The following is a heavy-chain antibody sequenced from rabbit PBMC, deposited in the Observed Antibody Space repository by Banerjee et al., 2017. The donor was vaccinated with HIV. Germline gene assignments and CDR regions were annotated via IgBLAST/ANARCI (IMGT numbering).Heavy chain of an antibody. J-gene: IGHJ4*01. CDR1: GFSLSSYW. Sequence: QEQLVESGGGLVQPEGSLTLTCKASGFSLSSYWMSWVRQAPGKGLEWIGIIYAGKSSTDYASWVNGRFTISRSTSLHTVTLQMTSLTAADTATYFCARDLAAVTGWNFNLWGPGTLVTVS. CDR3: ARDLAAVTGWNFNL. D-gene: IGHD7-1*01. V-gene: IGHV1S47*01. CDR2: IYAGKSST.